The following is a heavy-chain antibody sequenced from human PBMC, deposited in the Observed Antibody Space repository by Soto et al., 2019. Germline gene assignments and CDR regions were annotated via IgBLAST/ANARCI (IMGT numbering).Heavy chain of an antibody. CDR1: GGTFSSYA. J-gene: IGHJ6*02. Sequence: GASVKVSCKASGGTFSSYAISWVRQAPGQGLEWMGRIIPIFGTANYAQKFQGRVTITADESTSTAYMELSSLRSEDTAVYYCARGSIAASAYYYYYGMDVWGQGTKVTVYS. D-gene: IGHD6-6*01. CDR3: ARGSIAASAYYYYYGMDV. V-gene: IGHV1-69*13. CDR2: IIPIFGTA.